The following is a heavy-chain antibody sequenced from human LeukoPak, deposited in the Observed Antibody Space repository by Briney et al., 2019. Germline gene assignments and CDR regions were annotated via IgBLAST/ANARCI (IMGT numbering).Heavy chain of an antibody. CDR3: ARSRGIAVAGRSYFDY. D-gene: IGHD6-19*01. CDR1: GYTFTSYA. Sequence: GGSLRLSCAASGYTFTSYAMHWVRQAPGQRLEWMGWINAGNGNTKYSQKFQGRVTITRDTSASTAYMELSSLRSEDTAVYYCARSRGIAVAGRSYFDYWGQGTLVTVSS. CDR2: INAGNGNT. V-gene: IGHV1-3*01. J-gene: IGHJ4*02.